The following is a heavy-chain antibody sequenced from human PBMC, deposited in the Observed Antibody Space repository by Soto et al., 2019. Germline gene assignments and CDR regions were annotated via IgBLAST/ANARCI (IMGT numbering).Heavy chain of an antibody. D-gene: IGHD6-13*01. CDR1: GFTFSNDW. CDR2: INCGGSAT. V-gene: IGHV3-74*01. Sequence: GGSLRLSCAASGFTFSNDWMHWVRQAPGKGLVWVARINCGGSATNYADSVQGRFTISRDNAESSVYLQMNSLIAEDTAVYYCARDGCSWRPCSMDLWGKGTTVTVSS. CDR3: ARDGCSWRPCSMDL. J-gene: IGHJ6*03.